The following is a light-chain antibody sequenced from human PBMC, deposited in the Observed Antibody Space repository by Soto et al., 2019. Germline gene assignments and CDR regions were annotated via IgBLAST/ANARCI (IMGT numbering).Light chain of an antibody. Sequence: DIQMTQSPSTLSASVVDRVTITCRASQDINNWLAWYQQKPGNAPKFLIYDASTLESGVPSRFSGSGSGTDFTLTISNLQPEDFAGYYCQQTYSSPITCGQGTRREIK. CDR3: QQTYSSPIT. V-gene: IGKV1-5*01. CDR2: DAS. J-gene: IGKJ5*01. CDR1: QDINNW.